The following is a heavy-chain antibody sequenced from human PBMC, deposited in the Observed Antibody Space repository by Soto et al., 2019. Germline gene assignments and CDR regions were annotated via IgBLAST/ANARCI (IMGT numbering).Heavy chain of an antibody. CDR2: IYYSGST. CDR1: GGSISSYY. CDR3: ARGFRSSSWYYYYGMDV. V-gene: IGHV4-59*01. J-gene: IGHJ6*02. D-gene: IGHD6-13*01. Sequence: TLSLTCTVSGGSISSYYWSWIRQPPGKGLEWIGYIYYSGSTNYNPSLKSRVTISVDTPKNQFSLKLSSVTAADTAVYYCARGFRSSSWYYYYGMDVWGQGTTVTVSS.